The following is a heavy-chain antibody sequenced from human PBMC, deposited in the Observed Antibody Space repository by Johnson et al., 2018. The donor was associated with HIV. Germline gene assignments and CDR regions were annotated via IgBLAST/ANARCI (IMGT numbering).Heavy chain of an antibody. J-gene: IGHJ3*02. CDR1: GFTFSSYA. D-gene: IGHD2-15*01. CDR3: ARDGVVVVPGGWGAFDI. V-gene: IGHV3-23*04. CDR2: ISGSGGST. Sequence: VQLVESGGGLIQPGGSLRLSCAVSGFTFSSYAMSWVRQAPGKGLEWVSAISGSGGSTYYADSVKGRFTIPRDNSKNTLYLQMNSLRAEDTAVYYCARDGVVVVPGGWGAFDIWGQGTLVTVSS.